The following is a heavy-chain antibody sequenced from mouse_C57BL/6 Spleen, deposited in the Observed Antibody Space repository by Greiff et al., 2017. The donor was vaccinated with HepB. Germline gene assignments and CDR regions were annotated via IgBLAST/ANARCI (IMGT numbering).Heavy chain of an antibody. CDR2: ISDGGSYT. CDR3: ARDRDYYGSSQGYFDV. J-gene: IGHJ1*03. Sequence: EVKVVESGGGLVKPGGSLKLSCAASGFTFSSYAMSWVRQTPEKRLEWVATISDGGSYTYYPDNVKGRFTISRDNAKNNLYLQMSHLKSEDTAMYYCARDRDYYGSSQGYFDVWGTGTTVTVSS. D-gene: IGHD1-1*01. V-gene: IGHV5-4*01. CDR1: GFTFSSYA.